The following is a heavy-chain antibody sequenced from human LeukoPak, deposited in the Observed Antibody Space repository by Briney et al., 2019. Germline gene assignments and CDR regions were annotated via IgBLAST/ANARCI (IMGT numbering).Heavy chain of an antibody. V-gene: IGHV1-18*01. CDR1: GYTFTSYG. CDR2: ISAYNGNT. D-gene: IGHD3-10*01. J-gene: IGHJ3*02. CDR3: ARATNYGSGSSYDAFDI. Sequence: ASVKVSCKASGYTFTSYGISWVRQAPGQGLEWMGWISAYNGNTNYAQKLQGRVTMTTDTSTSTAYMELRSLRSDDTAVYYCARATNYGSGSSYDAFDIWGQGTMVTVSS.